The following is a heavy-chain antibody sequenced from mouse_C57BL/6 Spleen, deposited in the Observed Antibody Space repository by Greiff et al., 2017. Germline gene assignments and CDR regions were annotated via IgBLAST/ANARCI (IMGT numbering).Heavy chain of an antibody. J-gene: IGHJ1*03. CDR2: ISNGGGST. V-gene: IGHV5-12*01. Sequence: EVKLVESGGGLVQPGGSLKLSCAASGFTFSDYYMYWVRQTPEKRLEWVAYISNGGGSTYYPDTVKGRFTISRDNAKNTLYLQMSRLKSEDTAMYYCARRYGNGYFDVWGTGTTVTVSS. D-gene: IGHD2-10*02. CDR1: GFTFSDYY. CDR3: ARRYGNGYFDV.